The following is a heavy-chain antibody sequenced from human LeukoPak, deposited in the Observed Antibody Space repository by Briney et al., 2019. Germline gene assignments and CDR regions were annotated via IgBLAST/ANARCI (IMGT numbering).Heavy chain of an antibody. Sequence: ASVKVSCKASGYTFTSYGISWVRQAPGQGLEWMGWISAYNGNTNYAQKLQGRVTMTTDTSTSTAYMELRSLRSDDTAVYYCARGSSSWYKGGLFDYWGQGTLVTVSS. V-gene: IGHV1-18*01. CDR1: GYTFTSYG. D-gene: IGHD6-13*01. CDR3: ARGSSSWYKGGLFDY. J-gene: IGHJ4*02. CDR2: ISAYNGNT.